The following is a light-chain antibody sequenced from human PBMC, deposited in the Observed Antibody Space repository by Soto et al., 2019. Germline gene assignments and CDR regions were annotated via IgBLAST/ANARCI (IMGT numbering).Light chain of an antibody. V-gene: IGKV3-11*01. Sequence: EIVLTQSPATLSLSPGERATLSCRASQSVSSYFAWYQQKPCQAPRLLIYDASNRATGIPARFSGSGSGTDFTLAISSQEPEDFSVYYCQQRSNGPPFSFGPGTKVDIK. CDR2: DAS. J-gene: IGKJ3*01. CDR1: QSVSSY. CDR3: QQRSNGPPFS.